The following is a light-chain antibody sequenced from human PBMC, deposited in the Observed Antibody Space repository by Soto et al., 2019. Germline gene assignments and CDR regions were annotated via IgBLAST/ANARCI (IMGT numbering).Light chain of an antibody. CDR3: GSWDSSLSAYV. CDR2: DDD. V-gene: IGLV1-51*01. Sequence: QSVMPQPPSVAAAPGQRVTISCSGSSSNIGGNSVSWYQQLPGTAPKLLIYDDDKRPSGIPDRFSGSKSGTSATLGITGFQTGDEADHYCGSWDSSLSAYVFGTGTKLTVL. J-gene: IGLJ1*01. CDR1: SSNIGGNS.